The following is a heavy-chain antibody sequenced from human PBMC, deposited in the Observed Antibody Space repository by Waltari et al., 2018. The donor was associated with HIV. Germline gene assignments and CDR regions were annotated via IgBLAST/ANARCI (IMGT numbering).Heavy chain of an antibody. Sequence: QVQLVQSGAAVKKPGASVKVPCKASGYTFTGYDMHWVRPDPGQGLEWMGWINPNGGGTNYAQKFQGRVTMTRDTSISTAYMELSRLRSDDTAVYYCARDGLSAFEDYYYGMDVWGQGTTVTVSS. CDR2: INPNGGGT. CDR3: ARDGLSAFEDYYYGMDV. CDR1: GYTFTGYD. J-gene: IGHJ6*02. D-gene: IGHD3-3*02. V-gene: IGHV1-2*02.